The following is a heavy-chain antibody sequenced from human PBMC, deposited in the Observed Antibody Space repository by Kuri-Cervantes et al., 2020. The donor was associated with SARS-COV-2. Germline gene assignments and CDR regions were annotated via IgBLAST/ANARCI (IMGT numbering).Heavy chain of an antibody. CDR1: GGSISSSSYY. J-gene: IGHJ6*03. D-gene: IGHD2-2*01. V-gene: IGHV4-39*01. CDR2: IYYSGST. CDR3: ATQGIVVVPAAIGHMDV. Sequence: GSLRLSCTVSGGSISSSSYYWSWTRQPPGKGLEWIGSIYYSGSTYYNPSLKSRVTISVDTSKNQFSLKLSSVTAADTAVYYCATQGIVVVPAAIGHMDVWGKGTTVTVSS.